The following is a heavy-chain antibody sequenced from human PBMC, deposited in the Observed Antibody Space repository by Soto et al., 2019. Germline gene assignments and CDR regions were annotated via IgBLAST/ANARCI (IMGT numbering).Heavy chain of an antibody. CDR1: GFSLTTDGEG. V-gene: IGHV2-5*01. J-gene: IGHJ4*02. CDR2: IYWSDSK. CDR3: IHRRRDAGPNGDY. Sequence: QITLKESGPTLVTPTQTLTLTCSFSGFSLTTDGEGVGWVRQPPGKALEWIALIYWSDSKRYSPSLKNRLTVTKDDSKNQVLLTMTNMDPVDTATYYCIHRRRDAGPNGDYWGQGTLVTVSS. D-gene: IGHD3-16*01.